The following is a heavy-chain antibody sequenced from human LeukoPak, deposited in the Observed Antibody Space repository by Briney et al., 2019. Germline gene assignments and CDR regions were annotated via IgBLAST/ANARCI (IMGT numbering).Heavy chain of an antibody. V-gene: IGHV4-39*02. Sequence: PSETLSLTCTVSGGSISSSSYYWGWIRQPPGKGLEWIGSIYYSGSTYYNPSLKSRVTISVDTSKNQFSLKLSSVTAADTAVYYCARDSYYYDSSGYYSFWGQGTLVTVSS. J-gene: IGHJ4*02. D-gene: IGHD3-22*01. CDR3: ARDSYYYDSSGYYSF. CDR1: GGSISSSSYY. CDR2: IYYSGST.